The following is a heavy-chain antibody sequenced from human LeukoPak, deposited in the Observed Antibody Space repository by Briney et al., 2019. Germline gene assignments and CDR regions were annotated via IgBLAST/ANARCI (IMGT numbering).Heavy chain of an antibody. D-gene: IGHD2-2*01. V-gene: IGHV1-18*01. CDR1: GYTFTSYG. CDR2: ISAYNGKT. Sequence: ASVKVSCKASGYTFTSYGISWVRQAPGQGLEWMEWISAYNGKTNYAQKLQGRVTMTTDTSTSTAYIKLRSLRSDDTAVCYCARVPPYCSSTSCYSYYMDVWGKGTTVTVSS. J-gene: IGHJ6*03. CDR3: ARVPPYCSSTSCYSYYMDV.